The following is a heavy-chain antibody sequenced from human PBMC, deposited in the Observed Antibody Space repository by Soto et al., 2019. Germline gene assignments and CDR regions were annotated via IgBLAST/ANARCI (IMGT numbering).Heavy chain of an antibody. CDR3: ARDRRNSGVPFDT. CDR1: GASITSSNW. V-gene: IGHV4-4*02. Sequence: QLQLQESGPGLVKPSGTLSLTCDVFGASITSSNWWSWVRQSPWGGLEWIGEVFHGGSTNYNPSLESRVTVSVDKSKDQFALILTSLTAADAAVYYCARDRRNSGVPFDTWGQGIRVTVSS. J-gene: IGHJ4*02. D-gene: IGHD2-21*01. CDR2: VFHGGST.